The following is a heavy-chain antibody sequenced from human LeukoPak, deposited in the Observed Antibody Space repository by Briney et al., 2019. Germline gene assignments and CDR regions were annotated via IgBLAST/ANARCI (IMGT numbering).Heavy chain of an antibody. Sequence: GPSLRLSCAASGFTFSTYAMNWVRQAPGKGLEWVSYITNNGSTIYYADSVKGRFTISRDKAENSLYLQMNSLRAEDTAIYYCARDQWLAYYYHGMDVWGQGTTVTVSS. V-gene: IGHV3-48*03. CDR1: GFTFSTYA. J-gene: IGHJ6*02. CDR2: ITNNGSTI. D-gene: IGHD6-19*01. CDR3: ARDQWLAYYYHGMDV.